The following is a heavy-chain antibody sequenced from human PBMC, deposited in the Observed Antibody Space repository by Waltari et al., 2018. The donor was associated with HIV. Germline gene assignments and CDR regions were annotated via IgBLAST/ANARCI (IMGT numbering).Heavy chain of an antibody. CDR1: GFPFSSFS. D-gene: IGHD2-21*01. CDR3: ARDRQGEGFDY. V-gene: IGHV3-21*01. Sequence: EVQLVESGGGLVKPGGSLRLSCAASGFPFSSFSMTWVRQAPGKGLEWVSSISSSSSYIYYADSVKGRFTISRDNAKNSLYLQMNSLRAEDTAVYYCARDRQGEGFDYWGQGTLVTVSS. CDR2: ISSSSSYI. J-gene: IGHJ4*02.